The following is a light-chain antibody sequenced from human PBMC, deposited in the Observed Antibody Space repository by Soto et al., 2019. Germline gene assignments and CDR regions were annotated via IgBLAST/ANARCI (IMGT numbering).Light chain of an antibody. J-gene: IGLJ2*01. CDR3: SSYTSSSTLV. CDR2: EVI. CDR1: SSDVGGYNY. V-gene: IGLV2-14*01. Sequence: QSALTQPSSVSGSPGQSITISWTATSSDVGGYNYVSWFQQYPGKAPKLMIYEVINRPSGVSNRFSGSKSGNTASLIISGLQAEDEADYYCSSYTSSSTLVFGGGTKVTVL.